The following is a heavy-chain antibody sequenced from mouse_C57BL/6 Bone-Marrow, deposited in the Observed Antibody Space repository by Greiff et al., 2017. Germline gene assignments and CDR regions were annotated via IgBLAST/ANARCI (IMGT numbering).Heavy chain of an antibody. CDR2: ISDGGSYT. J-gene: IGHJ2*01. Sequence: DVQLVESGGGLVKPGGSLKLSCAASGFTFSSYAMSWVRQTPEKRLEWVATISDGGSYTYYPDNVKGRFTISRDNAKNNLYLQMSHLKSEDTAMYYCAREGYYGSSSHCFDYWGQGTTLTVSS. V-gene: IGHV5-4*01. CDR1: GFTFSSYA. D-gene: IGHD1-1*01. CDR3: AREGYYGSSSHCFDY.